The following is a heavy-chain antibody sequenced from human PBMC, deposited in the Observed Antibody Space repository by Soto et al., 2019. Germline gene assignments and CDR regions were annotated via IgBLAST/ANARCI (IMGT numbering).Heavy chain of an antibody. V-gene: IGHV5-51*01. Sequence: GESLKISCKGSGDSFSNKWIGWVRQMPGKGLEWMGIIHPDDSDSRYTPSFQVQVTISADRSISTTYLQWATLKASDTAPYYCARLSGYSSGYYYGIDVWCQGTTVTVSS. CDR2: IHPDDSDS. J-gene: IGHJ6*02. CDR1: GDSFSNKW. D-gene: IGHD5-12*01. CDR3: ARLSGYSSGYYYGIDV.